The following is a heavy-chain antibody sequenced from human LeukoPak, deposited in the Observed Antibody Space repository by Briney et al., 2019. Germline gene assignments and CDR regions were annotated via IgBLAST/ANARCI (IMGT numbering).Heavy chain of an antibody. D-gene: IGHD3-22*01. CDR1: GFTFSSYW. CDR3: ARDRVPMIVVVEHAFDI. V-gene: IGHV3-7*01. CDR2: IKQDGSEK. Sequence: PGGSLRLSCAASGFTFSSYWMSWVRQAPGKGLEWVPNIKQDGSEKYYVDSVKGRFTISRDNAKNSLYLQMNSLRAEDTAVYYCARDRVPMIVVVEHAFDIWGQGTMVTVSS. J-gene: IGHJ3*02.